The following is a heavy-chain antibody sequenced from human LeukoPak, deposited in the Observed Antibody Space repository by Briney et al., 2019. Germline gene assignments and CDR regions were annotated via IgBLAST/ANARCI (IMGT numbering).Heavy chain of an antibody. CDR2: TNPNSGGT. D-gene: IGHD6-6*01. CDR3: AREHSSSSGKVFDY. CDR1: GYTFPGYY. Sequence: ASVKVSCKASGYTFPGYYMHWVRQAPGQGLEWMGWTNPNSGGTNYAQKFQGRVTMTRDTSISTAYMELSRLRSDDTAVYYCAREHSSSSGKVFDYWGQGTLVTVSS. J-gene: IGHJ4*02. V-gene: IGHV1-2*02.